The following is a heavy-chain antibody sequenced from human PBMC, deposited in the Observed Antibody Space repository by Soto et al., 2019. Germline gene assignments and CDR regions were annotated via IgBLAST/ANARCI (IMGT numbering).Heavy chain of an antibody. CDR1: GGSISSYY. D-gene: IGHD3-3*01. V-gene: IGHV4-59*01. CDR3: ARGHDFWSLDWFDP. J-gene: IGHJ5*02. Sequence: SETLSLTCTVSGGSISSYYWSWIRQPPGKGLEWIGYIYYSGSTNYNPSLKSRVTISVDTSKNQFSLKLSSVTAADTAVYYCARGHDFWSLDWFDPWGQGTLVTVSS. CDR2: IYYSGST.